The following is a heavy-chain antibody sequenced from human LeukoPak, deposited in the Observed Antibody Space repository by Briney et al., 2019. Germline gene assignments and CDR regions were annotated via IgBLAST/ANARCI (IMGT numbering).Heavy chain of an antibody. Sequence: SETLSLTRAIYGGSFSDYYWNWIRQPPGKGLEWIGEINHSGSTNYNPSLKSRVTISVDTSKNQFSLKLSSVTAADTAVYYCARGQSAGEGIEFWGQGTLVTVSS. CDR3: ARGQSAGEGIEF. J-gene: IGHJ4*02. CDR1: GGSFSDYY. V-gene: IGHV4-34*01. CDR2: INHSGST.